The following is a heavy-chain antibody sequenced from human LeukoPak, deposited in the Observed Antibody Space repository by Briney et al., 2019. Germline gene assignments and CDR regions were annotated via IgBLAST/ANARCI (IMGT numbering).Heavy chain of an antibody. CDR3: ALGGGLRGWFDP. V-gene: IGHV1-24*01. J-gene: IGHJ5*02. Sequence: ASVKVSCKVSGYTLTELSMHWVRQAPGKGLEWMGGFDPEDSETIYAQKFQGRVTMTEDTSTDTAYMEVSSLRSEDTAVYYCALGGGLRGWFDPWGQGTLVTVSS. CDR2: FDPEDSET. D-gene: IGHD2-15*01. CDR1: GYTLTELS.